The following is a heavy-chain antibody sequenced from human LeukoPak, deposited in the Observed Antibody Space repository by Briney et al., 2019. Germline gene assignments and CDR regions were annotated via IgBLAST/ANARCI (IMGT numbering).Heavy chain of an antibody. J-gene: IGHJ4*02. D-gene: IGHD3-22*01. CDR3: AEMGGYYYNSPYYS. V-gene: IGHV3-23*01. CDR2: VSGSGGTT. CDR1: GFTFSNYA. Sequence: GGSLRLSCTASGFTFSNYAMSWVRQAPGKGLEWVSTVSGSGGTTYYADSVRGRFTISRDNSKNTLYLQMNSLRVDDTAVYYCAEMGGYYYNSPYYSWGQGTLVTVSS.